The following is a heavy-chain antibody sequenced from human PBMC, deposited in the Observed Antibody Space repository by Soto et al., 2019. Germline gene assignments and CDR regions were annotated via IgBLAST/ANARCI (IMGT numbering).Heavy chain of an antibody. CDR3: ARDFLGYCTNGVCYKYYGMDV. D-gene: IGHD2-8*01. V-gene: IGHV3-30*04. CDR2: ISYDGSNK. CDR1: GFTFSSYA. Sequence: GGSLRLSCAASGFTFSSYAMHWVRQAPGKGLEWVAVISYDGSNKYYADSVKGRFTISRDNSKNTLYLQMNSLRAEDTAVYYCARDFLGYCTNGVCYKYYGMDVWGQGTTVTVSS. J-gene: IGHJ6*02.